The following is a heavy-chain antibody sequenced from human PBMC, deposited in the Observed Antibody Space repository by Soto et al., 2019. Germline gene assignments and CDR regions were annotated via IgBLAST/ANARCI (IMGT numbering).Heavy chain of an antibody. CDR2: INPSGGST. D-gene: IGHD3-22*01. CDR3: ASLPPNYDPEDYYGMDV. V-gene: IGHV1-46*01. J-gene: IGHJ6*02. Sequence: ASVKVSCKASGYTFTSYYMHWVRQAPGQGLEWMGIINPSGGSTSYAQKFQGRVTMTRDTSTSTVYMELSSLRSEDTAVYYCASLPPNYDPEDYYGMDVWGQGTTVTVSS. CDR1: GYTFTSYY.